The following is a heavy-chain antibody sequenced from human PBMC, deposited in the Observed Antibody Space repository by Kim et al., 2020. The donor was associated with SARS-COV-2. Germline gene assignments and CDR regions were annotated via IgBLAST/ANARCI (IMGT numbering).Heavy chain of an antibody. Sequence: GESLKISCKGSGYSFTSYWIGWVRQMPGKGLEWMGIIYPGDSDTRYSPSFQGQVTISADKSISTAYLQWSSLKASDTAMYYCARGPAHCSGGSCYSHYFDYWGQGTLVTVSS. V-gene: IGHV5-51*01. CDR2: IYPGDSDT. J-gene: IGHJ4*02. D-gene: IGHD2-15*01. CDR1: GYSFTSYW. CDR3: ARGPAHCSGGSCYSHYFDY.